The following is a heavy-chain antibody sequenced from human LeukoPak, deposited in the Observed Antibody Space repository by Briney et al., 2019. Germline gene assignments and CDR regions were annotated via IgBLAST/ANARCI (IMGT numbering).Heavy chain of an antibody. Sequence: GRSLRLSCAASGFTFSDYAMHWVRQAPGRGLEWVANIDQSGGRNNYVDSVKGRFTISRDNAKNSLFLEMSSLRADDTAVYFCARDVEGGTFDIWGQGTTVTVSS. CDR3: ARDVEGGTFDI. CDR2: IDQSGGRN. D-gene: IGHD3-16*01. CDR1: GFTFSDYA. V-gene: IGHV3-7*05. J-gene: IGHJ3*02.